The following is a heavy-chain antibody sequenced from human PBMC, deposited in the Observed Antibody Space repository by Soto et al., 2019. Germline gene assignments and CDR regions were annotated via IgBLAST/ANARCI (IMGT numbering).Heavy chain of an antibody. CDR3: ARDRQYYYDSSGRWFDP. V-gene: IGHV1-69*01. CDR2: VIPISGTT. D-gene: IGHD3-22*01. Sequence: QVQLVQSGAEVKKPGSSVKVSCKASGGTLSSYAIIWVRQAPGQGLEWMGGVIPISGTTNYAQKFQDRVTIMADESTGTAYMELSSLRSDDTDVYYCARDRQYYYDSSGRWFDPWGQGTLVTVSS. CDR1: GGTLSSYA. J-gene: IGHJ5*02.